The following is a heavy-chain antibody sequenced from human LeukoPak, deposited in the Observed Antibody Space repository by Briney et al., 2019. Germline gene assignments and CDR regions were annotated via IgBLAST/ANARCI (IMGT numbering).Heavy chain of an antibody. J-gene: IGHJ4*02. CDR2: IYTSGST. CDR1: GGSISNYY. V-gene: IGHV4-4*07. Sequence: SETLSLTCTVSGGSISNYYWSWIRQPAGKGVEWIGRIYTSGSTNYNPSLKSRVTMSVDTSKNQFSLKLSSVTAADTAMYYCAREPQLMGADYWGQGTLVTVSS. CDR3: AREPQLMGADY. D-gene: IGHD2-8*01.